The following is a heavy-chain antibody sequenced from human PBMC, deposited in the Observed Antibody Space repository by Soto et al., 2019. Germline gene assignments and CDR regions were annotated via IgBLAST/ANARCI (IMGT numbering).Heavy chain of an antibody. CDR1: GGSISGYY. Sequence: SETLSLTCTVSGGSISGYYWSWIRQPPGKRLEWIGYIYYTGSTNYNPSLRSRVTISVDTSKNQFSLKLSSVTAADTAVYYCASRFRSSWYAYWGQGTLVTVSS. CDR3: ASRFRSSWYAY. J-gene: IGHJ4*02. CDR2: IYYTGST. D-gene: IGHD6-13*01. V-gene: IGHV4-59*08.